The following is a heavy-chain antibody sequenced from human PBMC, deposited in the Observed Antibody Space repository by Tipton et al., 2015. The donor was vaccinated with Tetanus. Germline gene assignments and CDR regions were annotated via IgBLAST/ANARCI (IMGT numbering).Heavy chain of an antibody. CDR3: ARVGISQNAYSYVYHGLDV. D-gene: IGHD5-18*01. J-gene: IGHJ6*02. Sequence: SLRLSCAASGLTFSSYGMHWVRQAPGEGLEWVAVIWNDGSKTYYAESVKGRFTISRDNSKNTLLLQMNSLRAEDTAVYYCARVGISQNAYSYVYHGLDVWGQGTTVTVSS. CDR1: GLTFSSYG. V-gene: IGHV3-33*01. CDR2: IWNDGSKT.